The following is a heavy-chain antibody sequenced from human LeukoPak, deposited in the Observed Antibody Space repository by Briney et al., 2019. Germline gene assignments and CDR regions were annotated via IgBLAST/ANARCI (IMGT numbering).Heavy chain of an antibody. J-gene: IGHJ4*02. V-gene: IGHV3-23*01. CDR2: IGGSGGLT. CDR1: GFTVSSNY. CDR3: ARMAMLTSEYFDH. Sequence: PGGSLRLSCAASGFTVSSNYMSWVRQAPGKGLEWVSLIGGSGGLTFYADSVKGRFTISRDNSKSTLFLQMNSLRAEDTAVYYCARMAMLTSEYFDHWGQGTLVTVSS. D-gene: IGHD5-18*01.